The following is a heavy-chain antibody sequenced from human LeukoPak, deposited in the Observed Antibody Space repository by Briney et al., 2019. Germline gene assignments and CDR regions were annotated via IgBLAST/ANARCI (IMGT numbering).Heavy chain of an antibody. D-gene: IGHD5-18*01. V-gene: IGHV4-34*01. CDR3: ARGRRGYSYGRIYYYYYMDV. Sequence: SETLSLTCAVYGGSFSSYYWSWIRQPPGKGLEWIGEINHSGSTNYNPSLKSRVTISVDTSKNQFSLKLSSVTAADTAVYYCARGRRGYSYGRIYYYYYMDVWGKGTTVTVSS. CDR1: GGSFSSYY. J-gene: IGHJ6*03. CDR2: INHSGST.